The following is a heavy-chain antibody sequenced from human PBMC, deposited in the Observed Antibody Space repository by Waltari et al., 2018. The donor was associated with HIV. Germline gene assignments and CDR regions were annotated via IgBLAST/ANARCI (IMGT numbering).Heavy chain of an antibody. J-gene: IGHJ4*02. D-gene: IGHD1-26*01. CDR3: ARDPRRDPTLYYFDY. CDR1: GFTFSSSS. Sequence: EVQLVESGGGLVKPGGSLRLSCAASGFTFSSSSMNWVRQAQGKGLDGVSSISSSSSYLYDADAVKGGFTISRDNATNSLYLQMNSLRADDTAVYYCARDPRRDPTLYYFDYWGQGTLVTVSS. CDR2: ISSSSSYL. V-gene: IGHV3-21*01.